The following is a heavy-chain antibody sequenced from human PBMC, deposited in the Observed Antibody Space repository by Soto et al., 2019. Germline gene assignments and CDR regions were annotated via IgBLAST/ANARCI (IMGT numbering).Heavy chain of an antibody. D-gene: IGHD4-17*01. J-gene: IGHJ4*02. Sequence: SETLSLTCTVSGGSISSYYCSWIRQPPGKGLEWIGYIYYSGSTNYNPSLKSRVTISVDTSKNQFSLKLSSVTAADTAVYYCARVNGYGDYVDYWGQGTLVTVSS. CDR1: GGSISSYY. CDR2: IYYSGST. CDR3: ARVNGYGDYVDY. V-gene: IGHV4-59*01.